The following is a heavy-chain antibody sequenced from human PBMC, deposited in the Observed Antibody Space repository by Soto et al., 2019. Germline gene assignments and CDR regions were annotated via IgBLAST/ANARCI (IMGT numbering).Heavy chain of an antibody. J-gene: IGHJ4*02. D-gene: IGHD4-17*01. CDR2: INAYTGDT. V-gene: IGHV1-18*04. CDR1: GYTFTSYG. Sequence: QVQLEQSGAEVKKPGASVRVSCKAYGYTFTSYGFTWVRQAPGQGLEWMGWINAYTGDTNYGQEFQGRVTMTTDTSTSTAYMDLRSLRSDDTAVYYCARGASKDYDRDYWGQGNLVTVSS. CDR3: ARGASKDYDRDY.